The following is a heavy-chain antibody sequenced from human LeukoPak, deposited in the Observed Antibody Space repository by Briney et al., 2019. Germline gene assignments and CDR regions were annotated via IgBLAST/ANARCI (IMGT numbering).Heavy chain of an antibody. D-gene: IGHD3-3*01. CDR3: ARFLEWLLLDY. CDR1: GGSISSGDYY. V-gene: IGHV4-30-4*01. J-gene: IGHJ4*02. Sequence: PSQTLSLTCTVSGGSISSGDYYWSWIRQPAGKGLEWIGYIYYSGSTYYNPSLKSRVTISVDTSKNQFSLKLSSVTAADTAVYYCARFLEWLLLDYWGQGTLVTVSS. CDR2: IYYSGST.